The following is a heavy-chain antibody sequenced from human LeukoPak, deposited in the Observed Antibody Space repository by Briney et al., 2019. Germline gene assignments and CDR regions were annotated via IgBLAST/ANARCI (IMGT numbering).Heavy chain of an antibody. Sequence: SETLSLTCAVSGGPISSGGYSWSWIRQPPGEGLEWIGYIYHSGSTYYNPSLKSRVTISVDRSKNQFSLKLSSVTAADTAVYYCARSSPTFDYWGQGTLVTVSS. CDR3: ARSSPTFDY. CDR1: GGPISSGGYS. J-gene: IGHJ4*02. CDR2: IYHSGST. V-gene: IGHV4-30-2*01. D-gene: IGHD2-2*01.